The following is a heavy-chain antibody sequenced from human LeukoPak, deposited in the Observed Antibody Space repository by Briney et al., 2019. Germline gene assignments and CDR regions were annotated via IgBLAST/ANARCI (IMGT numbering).Heavy chain of an antibody. CDR3: ARDQGYCGGDCYSRFHWFDP. D-gene: IGHD2-21*02. J-gene: IGHJ5*02. CDR1: GYTFTNYD. CDR2: MNPNSGST. Sequence: ASVKVSCKASGYTFTNYDFNWMRQATGQGLEWMGWMNPNSGSTGYAQKFQGRVTITADESTSTAYMELSSLRSEDTAVYYCARDQGYCGGDCYSRFHWFDPWGQGTLVTVSS. V-gene: IGHV1-8*01.